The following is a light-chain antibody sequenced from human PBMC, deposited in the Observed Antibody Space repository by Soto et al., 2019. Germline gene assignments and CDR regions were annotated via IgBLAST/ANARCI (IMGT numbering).Light chain of an antibody. Sequence: EIVMTQSPVTLSVSPGERATLSCRASQSVSSNLAWYQQKPGQAPRLLIYDASTRATGIPARFSGSGSGTEFTLTISSLQSEDFAVYNCQQYNKWPRTFGQGTKVDIK. CDR3: QQYNKWPRT. J-gene: IGKJ2*01. CDR2: DAS. CDR1: QSVSSN. V-gene: IGKV3-15*01.